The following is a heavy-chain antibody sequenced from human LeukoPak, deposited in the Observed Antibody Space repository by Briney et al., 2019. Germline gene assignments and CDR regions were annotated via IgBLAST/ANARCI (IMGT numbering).Heavy chain of an antibody. J-gene: IGHJ5*02. CDR2: INPDSGDT. D-gene: IGHD3/OR15-3a*01. CDR3: ARVPIVGLVHNWFDP. CDR1: GYTFTAYY. Sequence: ASVTVSCKASGYTFTAYYMHWVRQAPGHGLEWMGWINPDSGDTNYAQKFQDRVTMTRDTFTAYMELSGLRSDDTAIYFCARVPIVGLVHNWFDPWGEGTLVTVCS. V-gene: IGHV1-2*02.